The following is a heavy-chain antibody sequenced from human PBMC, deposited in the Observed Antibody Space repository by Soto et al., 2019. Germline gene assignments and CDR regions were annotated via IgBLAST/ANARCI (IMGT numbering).Heavy chain of an antibody. CDR2: ISYDGSNK. Sequence: QVQLVESGGGVVQPGRSLRLSCAASGFTFSSYAMHWVRQAPGKGLEWVAVISYDGSNKYYADSVKGRFTISRDNSKNTLYLQMNSLRAEDKAVYYCARVGGLYCSSTSCHYGMDVWGQGNTVTVSS. CDR3: ARVGGLYCSSTSCHYGMDV. J-gene: IGHJ6*02. D-gene: IGHD2-2*01. CDR1: GFTFSSYA. V-gene: IGHV3-30-3*01.